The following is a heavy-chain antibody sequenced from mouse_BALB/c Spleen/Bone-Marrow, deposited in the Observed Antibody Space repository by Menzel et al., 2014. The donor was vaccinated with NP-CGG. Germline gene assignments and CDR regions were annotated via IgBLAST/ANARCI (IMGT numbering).Heavy chain of an antibody. J-gene: IGHJ3*01. CDR1: GFTFTDYY. CDR2: IRNKANGYTT. CDR3: ARGWITTGFAY. D-gene: IGHD1-1*01. V-gene: IGHV7-3*02. Sequence: EVKLMESGGGLVQPGGSLRLSCATSGFTFTDYYMSWVRQPPGKALEWLGFIRNKANGYTTEYSASVKGRFTISRDSSQSILYIQMNTLRAEDSATYYCARGWITTGFAYWGQGTLVTVSA.